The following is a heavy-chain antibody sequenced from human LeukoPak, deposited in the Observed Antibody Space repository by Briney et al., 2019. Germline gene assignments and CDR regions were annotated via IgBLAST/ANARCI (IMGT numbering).Heavy chain of an antibody. Sequence: ASVTVSCTASGGTFSSYAISWVRQAPGQGLEWMGGIIPIFGTANYAQKFQGRVTITADESTSTAYMELSSLRSEDTAVYYCSQDYGGNSGTFWGQGTLVTVSS. J-gene: IGHJ4*02. D-gene: IGHD4-23*01. V-gene: IGHV1-69*01. CDR1: GGTFSSYA. CDR3: SQDYGGNSGTF. CDR2: IIPIFGTA.